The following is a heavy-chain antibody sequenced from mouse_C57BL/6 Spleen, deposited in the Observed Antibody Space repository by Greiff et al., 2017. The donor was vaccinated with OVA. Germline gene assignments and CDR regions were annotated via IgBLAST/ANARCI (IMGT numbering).Heavy chain of an antibody. CDR3: ARHGSSLTWFAY. Sequence: QVQLQQSGAELVKPGASVKMSCKASGYTFTSYWITWVKQRPGQGLEWIGDIYPGSGSTNYNEQFKSKATLTVDTSSSTAYMQPSSLTSEDSAVYYCARHGSSLTWFAYWGQGTLVTVSA. CDR1: GYTFTSYW. CDR2: IYPGSGST. J-gene: IGHJ3*01. D-gene: IGHD1-1*01. V-gene: IGHV1-55*01.